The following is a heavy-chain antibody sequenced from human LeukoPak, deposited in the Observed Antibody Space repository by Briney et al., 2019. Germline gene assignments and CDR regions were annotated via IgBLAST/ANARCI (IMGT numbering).Heavy chain of an antibody. CDR2: INHSGST. CDR1: GGSFSGYY. J-gene: IGHJ4*02. CDR3: AGRGYDSCY. Sequence: ASETLSLTCAVYGGSFSGYYWSWIRQPPGKGLEWIGEINHSGSTNYNPSLKSRVTISVDTSKNQFSLKLSSVTAADTAVYYCAGRGYDSCYWGQGTLVTVSS. D-gene: IGHD5-12*01. V-gene: IGHV4-34*01.